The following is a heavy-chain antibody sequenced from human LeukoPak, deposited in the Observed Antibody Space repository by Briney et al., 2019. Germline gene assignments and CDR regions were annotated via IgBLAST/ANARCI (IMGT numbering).Heavy chain of an antibody. V-gene: IGHV1-2*02. Sequence: GASVKVSCKASGYTFTGYYMHWVRQAPGQGLEWMGWINPNSGGTNYAQKFQGRVTMTRDTSISTAYMELSRLRSDDTAVYYCARPDVVATITCYYGGQGTVVSVSS. CDR2: INPNSGGT. J-gene: IGHJ4*02. D-gene: IGHD5-12*01. CDR3: ARPDVVATITCYY. CDR1: GYTFTGYY.